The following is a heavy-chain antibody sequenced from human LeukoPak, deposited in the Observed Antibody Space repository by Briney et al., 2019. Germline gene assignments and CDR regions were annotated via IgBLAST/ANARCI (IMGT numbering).Heavy chain of an antibody. D-gene: IGHD3-3*01. CDR3: ARGLEWLTRRHTWFDP. CDR2: ISAYNGNT. CDR1: SYTFTNYA. V-gene: IGHV1-18*01. J-gene: IGHJ5*02. Sequence: ASVKVSCKASSYTFTNYAFTWVRQAPGQGVEWMGWISAYNGNTNYAQKLQGRVTMTTDTSTSTAYMELRSLRSDDTAVYYCARGLEWLTRRHTWFDPWGQGTLVTVSS.